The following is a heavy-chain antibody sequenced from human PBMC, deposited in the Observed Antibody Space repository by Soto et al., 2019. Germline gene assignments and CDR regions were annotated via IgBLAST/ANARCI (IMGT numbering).Heavy chain of an antibody. CDR2: ISAYNGNT. CDR3: ARDRITMIVVANDAFDI. D-gene: IGHD3-22*01. CDR1: GCTFTSYG. V-gene: IGHV1-18*04. J-gene: IGHJ3*02. Sequence: ASVKVSCKASGCTFTSYGISWVRQAPGQGLEWMGWISAYNGNTNYAQKLQGRVTMTTDTSTSTAYMELRSLRSDDTAVYYCARDRITMIVVANDAFDIWGQGTMVTVSS.